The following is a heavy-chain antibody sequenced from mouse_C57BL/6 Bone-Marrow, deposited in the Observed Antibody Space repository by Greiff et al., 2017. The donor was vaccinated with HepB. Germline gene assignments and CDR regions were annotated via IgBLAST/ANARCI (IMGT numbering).Heavy chain of an antibody. CDR2: IHPNSGST. CDR1: GYTFTSYW. Sequence: VQLQQPGAELVKPGASVKLSCKASGYTFTSYWMHWVKQRPGQGLEWIGMIHPNSGSTNYNEKFKSKATLTVDKSSSTAYMQLSSLTSEDSAVYCCATITTVVYFDYWGQGTTLTVSS. CDR3: ATITTVVYFDY. D-gene: IGHD1-1*01. J-gene: IGHJ2*01. V-gene: IGHV1-64*01.